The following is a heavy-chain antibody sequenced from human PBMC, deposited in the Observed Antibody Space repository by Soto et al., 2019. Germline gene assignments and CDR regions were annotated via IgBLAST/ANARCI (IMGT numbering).Heavy chain of an antibody. CDR3: ANPLFMVPPPMDYGMDV. CDR2: ISGSGGST. Sequence: HPGGSLRLSCAASGFTFSSYAMSWVRQAPGKGLEWVSAISGSGGSTYYADSVKGRFTISRDNSKNTLYLQMNSLRAEDTAVYYCANPLFMVPPPMDYGMDVWGQGTTVTVSS. J-gene: IGHJ6*02. D-gene: IGHD3-10*01. CDR1: GFTFSSYA. V-gene: IGHV3-23*01.